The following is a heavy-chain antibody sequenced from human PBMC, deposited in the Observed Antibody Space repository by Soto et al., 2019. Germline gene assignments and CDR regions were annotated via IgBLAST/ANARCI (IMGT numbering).Heavy chain of an antibody. Sequence: PSETLSLTCTVSGGSISSGGYYWSWIRQHPGKGLEWIGYIYYSGSTYYNPSLKSRVTISVDTSKNQFSLKLSSVTAAETAVYYCARGGIAVAGNAFDIWGQGTMVT. D-gene: IGHD6-19*01. J-gene: IGHJ3*02. V-gene: IGHV4-31*03. CDR1: GGSISSGGYY. CDR2: IYYSGST. CDR3: ARGGIAVAGNAFDI.